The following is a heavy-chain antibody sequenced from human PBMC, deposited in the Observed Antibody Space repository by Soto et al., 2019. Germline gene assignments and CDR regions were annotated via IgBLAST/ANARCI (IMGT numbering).Heavy chain of an antibody. CDR2: ISGSGGST. CDR3: AKGRGSGSYTNDAFDI. CDR1: GFTFSSYA. Sequence: GGSLRLSCAASGFTFSSYAMSWVRQAPGKGLEWVSAISGSGGSTYYADSVKGRFTISRDNSKNTLYLQMNSLRAEDTAVYYCAKGRGSGSYTNDAFDIWGQGTMVTVSS. V-gene: IGHV3-23*01. J-gene: IGHJ3*02. D-gene: IGHD3-10*01.